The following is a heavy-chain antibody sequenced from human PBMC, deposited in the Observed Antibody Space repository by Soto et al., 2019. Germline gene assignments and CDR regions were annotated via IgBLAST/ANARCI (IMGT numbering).Heavy chain of an antibody. CDR3: ARLWGWYFDY. CDR2: IYYSGST. Sequence: SETLSLTCTISGGSISSYYWSWIRQPPGKGLEWIGYIYYSGSTNYNPSLKSRVTISVDTSKNQFSLKLSSVTAADTAVYYCARLWGWYFDYWGQGTLVTVS. V-gene: IGHV4-59*01. CDR1: GGSISSYY. D-gene: IGHD2-21*01. J-gene: IGHJ4*02.